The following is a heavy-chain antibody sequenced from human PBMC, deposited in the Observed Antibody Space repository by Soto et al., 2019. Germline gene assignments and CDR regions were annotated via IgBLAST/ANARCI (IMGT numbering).Heavy chain of an antibody. J-gene: IGHJ4*02. CDR3: ARDRKGPSDY. V-gene: IGHV3-30-3*01. CDR1: GFTFSSYA. Sequence: GGSLRLSCAASGFTFSSYAMHWVRQAPGKGLEWVAVISYDGSNKYYADSVKGRFTISRDNSKNTLYLQMNSLRAEDTAVYYCARDRKGPSDYWGQGTLVTVSS. CDR2: ISYDGSNK.